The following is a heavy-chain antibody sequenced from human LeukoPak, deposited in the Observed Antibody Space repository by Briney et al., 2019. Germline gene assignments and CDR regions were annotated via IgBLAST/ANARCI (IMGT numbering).Heavy chain of an antibody. Sequence: KPSETLSLTCTVSGGSISNYYWTWIRQPPGKGLEWIGYIYYTGATSYNPSLKSRVTISVDTSKNQFSLKLTSVTAADTVVYYCAKYGGSGWVIDYWGQGTLVTVSS. V-gene: IGHV4-59*08. J-gene: IGHJ4*02. CDR2: IYYTGAT. CDR3: AKYGGSGWVIDY. D-gene: IGHD6-19*01. CDR1: GGSISNYY.